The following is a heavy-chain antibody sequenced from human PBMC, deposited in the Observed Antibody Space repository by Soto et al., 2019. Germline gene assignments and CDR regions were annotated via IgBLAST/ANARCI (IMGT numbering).Heavy chain of an antibody. CDR1: GGSISSYY. V-gene: IGHV4-4*07. Sequence: SETLSLTCTVSGGSISSYYWSWIRQPAGKGLEWIGRIYTSGSTNYNPSLKSRVTMSVDTSKNQFSLKLSSVTAADTAVYYCARDRYSGYSYNWFDPWGQGTLVTVSS. CDR3: ARDRYSGYSYNWFDP. D-gene: IGHD5-12*01. CDR2: IYTSGST. J-gene: IGHJ5*02.